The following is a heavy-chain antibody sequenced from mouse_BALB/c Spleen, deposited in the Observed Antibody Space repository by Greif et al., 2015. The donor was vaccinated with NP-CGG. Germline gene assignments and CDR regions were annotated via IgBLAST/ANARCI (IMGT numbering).Heavy chain of an antibody. Sequence: QVQLQQSGAELMKPGASVKISCKATGYTFSSYWIEWVKQRPGHGLEWIGEILPGSGSTNYNEKFKGKATFTADTSSNTAYMQLSSLTSEDSAVYYCARSGYRYDDLYWYFDVWGAGTTVTVSS. CDR1: GYTFSSYW. V-gene: IGHV1-9*01. D-gene: IGHD2-14*01. J-gene: IGHJ1*01. CDR3: ARSGYRYDDLYWYFDV. CDR2: ILPGSGST.